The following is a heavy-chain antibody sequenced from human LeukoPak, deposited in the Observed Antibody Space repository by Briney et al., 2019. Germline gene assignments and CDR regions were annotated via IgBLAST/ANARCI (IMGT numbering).Heavy chain of an antibody. CDR3: AKDHPPNYYDRLLVFPH. D-gene: IGHD3-22*01. CDR1: GYTFTSYY. CDR2: INPSGGST. J-gene: IGHJ1*01. V-gene: IGHV1-46*01. Sequence: ASVKVSCKASGYTFTSYYMHWVRQAPGQGLEWMGIINPSGGSTSYAQKFQGRVTMTRDTSTSTVYMELSSLRSEDTAVYYCAKDHPPNYYDRLLVFPHWGQGTLVTVSS.